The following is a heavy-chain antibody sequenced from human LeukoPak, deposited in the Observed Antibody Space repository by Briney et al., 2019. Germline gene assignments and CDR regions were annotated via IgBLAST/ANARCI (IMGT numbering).Heavy chain of an antibody. V-gene: IGHV3-30*02. CDR1: GFTFSSYG. J-gene: IGHJ6*04. Sequence: GGSLRLSCAASGFTFSSYGMHWVRQAPGKGLEWVAYIQYDRSNEQYAHSVKGRFRISRDNSKNILYLQMNSLRAEDTAVYYCAELGITMIGGVWGKGTTVTISS. CDR3: AELGITMIGGV. CDR2: IQYDRSNE. D-gene: IGHD3-10*02.